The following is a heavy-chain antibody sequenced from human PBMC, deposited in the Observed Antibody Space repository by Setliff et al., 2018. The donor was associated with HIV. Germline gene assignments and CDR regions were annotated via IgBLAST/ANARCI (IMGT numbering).Heavy chain of an antibody. CDR1: GFTFSRYW. J-gene: IGHJ6*02. CDR2: IDLYGSTI. CDR3: AGTDYYGMDV. V-gene: IGHV3-7*01. Sequence: LSLSCAASGFTFSRYWMIWVRQAPGKGLEWVANIDLYGSTIYYADSVKGRFTISRDNAKNSLYLQMNSLRAEDTAVYFCAGTDYYGMDVWGQGTTVTVSS.